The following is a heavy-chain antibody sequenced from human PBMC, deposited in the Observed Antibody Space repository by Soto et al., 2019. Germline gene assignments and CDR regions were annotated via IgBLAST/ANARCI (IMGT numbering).Heavy chain of an antibody. CDR3: ARTYSSGWYGY. CDR1: GYTFTSYY. J-gene: IGHJ4*02. D-gene: IGHD6-19*01. Sequence: ASVKVSCKASGYTFTSYYMHWVRQAPGQGLEWMGIINPSGDNTYYTQRFQGRVTMTRDTSSSTVYMELSSVTAADTAVYYCARTYSSGWYGYWGQGTLVTVSS. CDR2: INPSGDNT. V-gene: IGHV1-46*01.